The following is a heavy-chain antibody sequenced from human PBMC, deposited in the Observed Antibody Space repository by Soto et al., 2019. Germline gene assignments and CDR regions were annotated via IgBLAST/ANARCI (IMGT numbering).Heavy chain of an antibody. Sequence: QVQLVESGGGVVQPGRSLRLSCAASGFTFSSYGMHWVRQAPGKGLEWVAVISYDGSNKYYADSVKGRFTISRDNSKNTLYLQMNCLRAEDTAVHYCAKALLRYFDWFYYYYRMDVWGQGTTVTVSS. V-gene: IGHV3-30*18. D-gene: IGHD3-9*01. J-gene: IGHJ6*02. CDR3: AKALLRYFDWFYYYYRMDV. CDR1: GFTFSSYG. CDR2: ISYDGSNK.